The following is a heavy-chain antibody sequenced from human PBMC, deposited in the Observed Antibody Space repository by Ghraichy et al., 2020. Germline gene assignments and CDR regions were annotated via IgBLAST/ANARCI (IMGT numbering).Heavy chain of an antibody. J-gene: IGHJ4*02. CDR2: IYYSGIT. CDR3: ARHGSSGWSYFDY. CDR1: GASISSYY. V-gene: IGHV4-59*08. D-gene: IGHD6-19*01. Sequence: SETLSLTCIVSGASISSYYWSWIRKPPGKGLEWISYIYYSGITNYNPSLKSRVTISVDTSKNQFSLKLSSVTAADTAVYYCARHGSSGWSYFDYWGQGTLVTVSS.